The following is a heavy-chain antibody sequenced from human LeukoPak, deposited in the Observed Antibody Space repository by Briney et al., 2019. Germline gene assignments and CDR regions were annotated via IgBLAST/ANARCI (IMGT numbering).Heavy chain of an antibody. CDR3: ARGPTSDGYSRGWYLNY. CDR2: INHSGSA. Sequence: PSETLSLTCAVYGGSFSGHYWSWIRQPPGKGLEWIGEINHSGSANYNPSLKSRVTISVDTSKSQFSLKLRSVTAADTAVYYCARGPTSDGYSRGWYLNYWGQGTLVTVSS. CDR1: GGSFSGHY. D-gene: IGHD6-19*01. J-gene: IGHJ4*02. V-gene: IGHV4-34*01.